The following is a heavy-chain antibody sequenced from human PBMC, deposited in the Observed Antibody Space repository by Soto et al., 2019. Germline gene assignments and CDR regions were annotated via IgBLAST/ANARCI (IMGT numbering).Heavy chain of an antibody. CDR1: GCSISSSNW. D-gene: IGHD3-9*01. V-gene: IGHV4-4*02. J-gene: IGHJ6*02. CDR3: ARDVLRYFDWLEYGMDV. Sequence: QVQLQESGPGLVEPSGTLSLTCAVSGCSISSSNWWSWVRPPPGKGLEWIGEIYHSGCTNYNPSPKSRVTIAVDMSKTQFSLKLSSVTAADTAVYYCARDVLRYFDWLEYGMDVWGQGTTVTVSS. CDR2: IYHSGCT.